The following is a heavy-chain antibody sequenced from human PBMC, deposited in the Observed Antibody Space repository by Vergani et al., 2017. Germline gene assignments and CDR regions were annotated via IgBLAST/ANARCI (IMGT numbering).Heavy chain of an antibody. CDR1: GFTFDDYA. CDR3: AKAAGSWYFNWFDP. J-gene: IGHJ5*02. Sequence: EVQLVESGGGLVQPGRSLRLSCAASGFTFDDYAMHWVRQAPGKGLEWVSGISWNSGSIGYADSVKGRFTISRDNAKNSLYLQMNSLRAEDTAVYYCAKAAGSWYFNWFDPWGQGTLVTVSS. D-gene: IGHD6-13*01. V-gene: IGHV3-9*01. CDR2: ISWNSGSI.